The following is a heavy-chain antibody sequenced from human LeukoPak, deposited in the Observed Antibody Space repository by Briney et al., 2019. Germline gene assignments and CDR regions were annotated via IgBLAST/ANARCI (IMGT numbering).Heavy chain of an antibody. Sequence: GGSLRLSCSASGFTFSSYAMHWVRQAPGKGLEYVSAISSNGGSTYYADSVKGRFTISRDNSKNTLYLQMSSLRAEDTAVYYCVKELTGWYGGSAFDIWGQGTMVTVSS. V-gene: IGHV3-64D*06. CDR1: GFTFSSYA. D-gene: IGHD6-19*01. CDR2: ISSNGGST. CDR3: VKELTGWYGGSAFDI. J-gene: IGHJ3*02.